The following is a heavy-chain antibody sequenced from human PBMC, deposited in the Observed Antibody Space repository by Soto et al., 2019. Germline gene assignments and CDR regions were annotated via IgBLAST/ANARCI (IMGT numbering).Heavy chain of an antibody. J-gene: IGHJ4*02. CDR2: IDTSGSST. V-gene: IGHV3-74*01. D-gene: IGHD6-13*01. CDR3: AKDSWYFDL. Sequence: GGSLRLSCEASGFIFTNFWMHWVRQVPGKGLVWVSRIDTSGSSTSYADSVKGRFTISRDNAKITVSLQMNSLRAEDTGVYYCAKDSWYFDLWSQGSLVTVSS. CDR1: GFIFTNFW.